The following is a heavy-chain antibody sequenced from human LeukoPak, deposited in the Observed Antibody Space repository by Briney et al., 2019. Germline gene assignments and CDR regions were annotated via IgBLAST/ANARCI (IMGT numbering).Heavy chain of an antibody. CDR3: ARDLSPITGTLGY. CDR2: ISYDGSNK. V-gene: IGHV3-30*03. J-gene: IGHJ4*02. Sequence: GGSLRLSCAASGFTFSSYGMHWVRQAPGKGLEWVAVISYDGSNKYYADSVKGRFTISRDNSKNTLYLQMNSLRAEDTAVYYCARDLSPITGTLGYWGQGTLVTVSS. D-gene: IGHD1-7*01. CDR1: GFTFSSYG.